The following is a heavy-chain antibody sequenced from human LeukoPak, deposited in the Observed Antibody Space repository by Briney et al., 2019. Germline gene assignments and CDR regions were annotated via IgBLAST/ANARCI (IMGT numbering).Heavy chain of an antibody. V-gene: IGHV3-48*01. J-gene: IGHJ4*02. CDR3: ARGFWSASDY. Sequence: PGGSLRLSCAASGFTFSSYSMNWVRQAPGKGLEWVSYISSSSSTIYYADSVKGRFTISRDNAKNSLYLQMNSLRAEDTAVYYCARGFWSASDYWGQGTLVTVSS. D-gene: IGHD3-3*01. CDR1: GFTFSSYS. CDR2: ISSSSSTI.